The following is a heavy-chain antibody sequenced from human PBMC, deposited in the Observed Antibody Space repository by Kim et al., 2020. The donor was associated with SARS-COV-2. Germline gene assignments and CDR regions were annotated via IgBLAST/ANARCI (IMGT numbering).Heavy chain of an antibody. CDR3: AREGFIAARPSRLSLDY. J-gene: IGHJ4*02. V-gene: IGHV6-1*01. Sequence: VKSRITIHPDTSKNQFSLQLNSVTPEDTAVYYCAREGFIAARPSRLSLDYWGQGTLVTVSS. D-gene: IGHD6-6*01.